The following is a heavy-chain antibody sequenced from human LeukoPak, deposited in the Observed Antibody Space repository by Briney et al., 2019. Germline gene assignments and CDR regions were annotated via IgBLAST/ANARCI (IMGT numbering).Heavy chain of an antibody. Sequence: GGSLRLSCAASGFTFSNYVMGWVRQAPGKGLEWVSSISSSSSYIYYADSVKGRFTISRDNAKNSLYLQMNSLRAEDTAVYYCARPYCGGDCYNAFDIWGQGAMVTVSS. V-gene: IGHV3-21*01. J-gene: IGHJ3*02. CDR3: ARPYCGGDCYNAFDI. CDR1: GFTFSNYV. D-gene: IGHD2-21*02. CDR2: ISSSSSYI.